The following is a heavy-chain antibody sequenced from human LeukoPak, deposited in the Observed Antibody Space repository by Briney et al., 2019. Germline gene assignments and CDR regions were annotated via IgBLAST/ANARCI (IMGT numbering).Heavy chain of an antibody. CDR2: ISSGSSYI. CDR3: ARARAGIQAGFDY. J-gene: IGHJ4*02. Sequence: PGGSLRLSCAASGFTFSTYSINWVRQAPGKGVEWVSSISSGSSYIYYADSVKGRFTISRDNAKNSLYLQMNSLRVEDTAVYYCARARAGIQAGFDYWGQGTLVTVSS. CDR1: GFTFSTYS. V-gene: IGHV3-21*01. D-gene: IGHD1-1*01.